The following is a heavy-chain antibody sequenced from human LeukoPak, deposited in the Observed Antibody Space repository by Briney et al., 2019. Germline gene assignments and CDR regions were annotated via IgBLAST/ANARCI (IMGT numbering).Heavy chain of an antibody. CDR3: ARGPGDYYSSSSGGWWFDP. CDR1: GYTFTSYG. V-gene: IGHV1-18*01. J-gene: IGHJ5*02. Sequence: GASVTVSCKASGYTFTSYGISWVRQAPGQGLEWMGWISAYNGNTNYAQKLQGRVTMTTDTSTSTAYMELRSLRSDDTAVYYCARGPGDYYSSSSGGWWFDPWGQGTLVTVSS. D-gene: IGHD6-6*01. CDR2: ISAYNGNT.